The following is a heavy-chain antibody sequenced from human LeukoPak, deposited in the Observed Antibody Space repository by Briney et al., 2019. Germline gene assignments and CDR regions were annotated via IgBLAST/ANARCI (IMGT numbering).Heavy chain of an antibody. V-gene: IGHV4-4*07. CDR2: IYTGGNT. Sequence: SETLSLTCTVSGGSISSYYWNYIRQPAGKGLEWIGRIYTGGNTIYNPSLKSRVTMSLDTSKNQFSLKMSSVTAADTAVYYCASSYYYGSGSQFDCWGQGTLVTVSS. J-gene: IGHJ4*02. D-gene: IGHD3-10*01. CDR1: GGSISSYY. CDR3: ASSYYYGSGSQFDC.